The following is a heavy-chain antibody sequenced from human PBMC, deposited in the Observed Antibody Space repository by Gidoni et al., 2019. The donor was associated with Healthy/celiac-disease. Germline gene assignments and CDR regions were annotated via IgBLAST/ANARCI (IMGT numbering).Heavy chain of an antibody. J-gene: IGHJ4*02. D-gene: IGHD3-3*01. CDR1: GITFSGSA. V-gene: IGHV3-73*02. CDR2: IRSKANSYAT. Sequence: EVQLVEFGGGLVQHGGALKLTCAASGITFSGSAMHWVRQASGKGLEWVGRIRSKANSYATAYAASVKGRFTISRDDSKNTAYLQMNSLKTEDTAVYYCTTTPKNLEYGGYWGQGTLVTVSS. CDR3: TTTPKNLEYGGY.